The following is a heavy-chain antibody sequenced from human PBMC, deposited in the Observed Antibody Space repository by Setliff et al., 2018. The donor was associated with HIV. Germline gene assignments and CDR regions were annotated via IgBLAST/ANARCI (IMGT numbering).Heavy chain of an antibody. Sequence: ASVKVSCKASGYTFTSYDINWVRQATGQGLEWMGWMNPNSGNTGYAQRFEGSVTMTWDTSISTAYMELNNVKFEDTAIHYCARARTDYYDRRRRSHYYIDVWARGATVTVSS. CDR1: GYTFTSYD. J-gene: IGHJ6*03. CDR2: MNPNSGNT. D-gene: IGHD3-22*01. V-gene: IGHV1-8*02. CDR3: ARARTDYYDRRRRSHYYIDV.